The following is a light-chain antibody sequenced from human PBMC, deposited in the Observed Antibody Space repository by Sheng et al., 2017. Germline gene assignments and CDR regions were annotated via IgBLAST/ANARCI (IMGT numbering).Light chain of an antibody. V-gene: IGKV2-28*01. CDR3: MQALQTPPWT. Sequence: DIVMTQSPLSLPVTPGEPASISCRSSQSLLHSNGYNYLDWYLQKPGQSPQLLIYLGSNRASGVPDRFSGSGSGTDFTLKISRVEAEDVGVYYCMQALQTPPWTFGRRD. J-gene: IGKJ1*01. CDR2: LGS. CDR1: QSLLHSNGYNY.